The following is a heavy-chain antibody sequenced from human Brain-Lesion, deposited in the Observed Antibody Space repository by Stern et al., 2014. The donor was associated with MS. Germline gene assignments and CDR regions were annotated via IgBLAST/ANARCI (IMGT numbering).Heavy chain of an antibody. CDR1: GFTFDDYA. D-gene: IGHD1-14*01. V-gene: IGHV3-9*01. CDR2: ISWNRGTI. Sequence: EVQLVESGGDLVQPGRSLRLSCAAFGFTFDDYAMHWVRHAPGKGLAWVAGISWNRGTIGYADSVKGRFTTSRDNAYSSLYLQMNSLRPEDTALYYCARDITGSSAYFAYWGQGTLVTVSS. J-gene: IGHJ4*02. CDR3: ARDITGSSAYFAY.